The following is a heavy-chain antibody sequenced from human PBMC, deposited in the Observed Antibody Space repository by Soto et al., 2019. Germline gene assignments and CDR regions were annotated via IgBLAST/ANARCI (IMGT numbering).Heavy chain of an antibody. J-gene: IGHJ5*02. V-gene: IGHV4-4*07. CDR2: IYTSGST. Sequence: QVQLQESGPGLVKPSETLSLTCTVSGGSISSYYWSWIRQPAGKGLEWIGRIYTSGSTNYNPSLKSRVTMSVDTSKTQFSLKLSSVPAADTAVYYCARDLTRHYGDYPFDPWGQGTLVTVSS. D-gene: IGHD4-17*01. CDR3: ARDLTRHYGDYPFDP. CDR1: GGSISSYY.